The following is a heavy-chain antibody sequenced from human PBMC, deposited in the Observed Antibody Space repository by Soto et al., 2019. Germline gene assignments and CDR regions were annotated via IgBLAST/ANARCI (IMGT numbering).Heavy chain of an antibody. J-gene: IGHJ5*02. CDR2: IGSSGGFI. V-gene: IGHV3-11*01. Sequence: QVQLVESGGGLVKPGGSLRLSCAASGFTLSDYYMTWIRQAPGKGLEWVAYIGSSGGFIKYADSVKGRFTISRDSAKNSLYLQMNSLRAEDTAVYYCAKSLFDSGSRSHWFDPWGQGSLVSVSS. CDR3: AKSLFDSGSRSHWFDP. CDR1: GFTLSDYY. D-gene: IGHD3-10*01.